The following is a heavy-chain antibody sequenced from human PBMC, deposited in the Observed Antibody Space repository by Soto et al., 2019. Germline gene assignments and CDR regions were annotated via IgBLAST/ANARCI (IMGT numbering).Heavy chain of an antibody. CDR3: ASKFGELLADAFDI. CDR1: NASISSRKW. Sequence: QVHLQESGPGLVKPSGTLSLTCTVSNASISSRKWWTWVRQPPGKGLEWIGEIYHSGSINHKPSLKSRGTMSVNKSKNQFALKMTSVAAADTGVYYCASKFGELLADAFDIWGQGTVVTVSS. J-gene: IGHJ3*02. D-gene: IGHD3-10*01. CDR2: IYHSGSI. V-gene: IGHV4-4*02.